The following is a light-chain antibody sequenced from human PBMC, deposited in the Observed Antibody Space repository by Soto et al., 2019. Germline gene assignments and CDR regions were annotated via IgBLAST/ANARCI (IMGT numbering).Light chain of an antibody. CDR1: QSLLYSNGYNY. V-gene: IGKV2-28*01. CDR2: LGS. J-gene: IGKJ4*01. CDR3: MQALHTPPT. Sequence: EIVLTQSPLSLPVTPGEPASISCRSSQSLLYSNGYNYLVWYLQRPGKSPQLLIYLGSNRASGVPDRFSGSGSGTDVTLKICRVEAEDVGVYYCMQALHTPPTFGGGTKVEIK.